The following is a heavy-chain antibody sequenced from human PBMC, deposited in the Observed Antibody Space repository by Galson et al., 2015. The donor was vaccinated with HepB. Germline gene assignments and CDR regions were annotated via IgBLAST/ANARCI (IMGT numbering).Heavy chain of an antibody. V-gene: IGHV1-69*02. CDR1: GGTLSSYT. CDR2: IIPILGIA. D-gene: IGHD3-22*01. J-gene: IGHJ4*02. CDR3: ASDYYDSSGYYSIPFDY. Sequence: SVKVSCKASGGTLSSYTISWVRQAPGQGLEWMGRIIPILGIANYAQKFQGRVTITADKSTSTAYMELSSLRSEDTAVYYCASDYYDSSGYYSIPFDYWGQGTLVTVSS.